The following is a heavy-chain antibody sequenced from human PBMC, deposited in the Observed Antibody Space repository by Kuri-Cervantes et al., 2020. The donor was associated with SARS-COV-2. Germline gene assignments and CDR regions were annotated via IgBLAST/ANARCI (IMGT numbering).Heavy chain of an antibody. CDR3: ARERAGYCSGGSCYRGGRFDY. Sequence: GGSLRLSCAASGFSFSRSGMHWVRQAPGKGLEWLAVILYDGSDKFYADSVKGRFTVSRDNSKNTLYLQMNSLRAEDTAVYYCARERAGYCSGGSCYRGGRFDYWGQGSLVTVSS. CDR1: GFSFSRSG. CDR2: ILYDGSDK. D-gene: IGHD2-15*01. V-gene: IGHV3-33*01. J-gene: IGHJ4*02.